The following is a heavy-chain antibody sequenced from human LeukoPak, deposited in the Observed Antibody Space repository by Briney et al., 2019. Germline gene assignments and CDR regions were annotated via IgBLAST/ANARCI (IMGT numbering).Heavy chain of an antibody. V-gene: IGHV1-2*02. D-gene: IGHD2-15*01. CDR3: ARGYCTGDICSGAWFDP. CDR1: GNTFTGYY. Sequence: GASVTVSCKASGNTFTGYYMHWVRQAPGQGLEWMGWINPNSGGTNYAQQFQGRVTMTRDTSISTACIELNRLRSEDTAVYYCARGYCTGDICSGAWFDPWGRGTLVTVST. CDR2: INPNSGGT. J-gene: IGHJ5*02.